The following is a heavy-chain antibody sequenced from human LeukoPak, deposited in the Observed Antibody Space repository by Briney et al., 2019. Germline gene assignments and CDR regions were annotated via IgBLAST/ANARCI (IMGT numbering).Heavy chain of an antibody. D-gene: IGHD1-26*01. CDR2: IYSGGKT. CDR3: ARLYSWNYFDH. Sequence: GGSLRLSCVASGFTVSSNYMNWVRQAPGKGLEWVSVIYSGGKTYYADSVKGRFTISRDNSKNTLYLHMNRLRAEDTAVYYCARLYSWNYFDHWGQGTLVTVSS. J-gene: IGHJ5*02. V-gene: IGHV3-53*01. CDR1: GFTVSSNY.